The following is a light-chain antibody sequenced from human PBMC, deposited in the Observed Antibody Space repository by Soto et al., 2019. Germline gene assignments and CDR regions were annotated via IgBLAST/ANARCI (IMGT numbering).Light chain of an antibody. CDR2: GAS. V-gene: IGKV3-20*01. CDR1: QSVNTK. CDR3: QQYGGSPIT. Sequence: IVLTQSPGTLSLSPGDRVTLSCRASQSVNTKLAWYQQKPGQAPTLLMSGASNRASGVPVRFSGSGSGTDFTLTISRLEPEDFALCYCQQYGGSPITFGLGTRLEIK. J-gene: IGKJ5*01.